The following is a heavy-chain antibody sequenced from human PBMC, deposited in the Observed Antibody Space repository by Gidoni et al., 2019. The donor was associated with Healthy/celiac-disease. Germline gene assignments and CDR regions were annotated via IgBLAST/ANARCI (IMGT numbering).Heavy chain of an antibody. D-gene: IGHD2-15*01. CDR2: IYHSGST. V-gene: IGHV4-38-2*02. Sequence: QVQLQESGPGLVKPSETLSLTCTVSGYSISSGYYWGWIRQPPGKGLEWIGSIYHSGSTYYNPSLKSRVTISVDTSKNQFSLKLSSVTAADTAVYYCARGGGGQDIFFDYWGQGTLVTVSS. J-gene: IGHJ4*02. CDR3: ARGGGGQDIFFDY. CDR1: GYSISSGYY.